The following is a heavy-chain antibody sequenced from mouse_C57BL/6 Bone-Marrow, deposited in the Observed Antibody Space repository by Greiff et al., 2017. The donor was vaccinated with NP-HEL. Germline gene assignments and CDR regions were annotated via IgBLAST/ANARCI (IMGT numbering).Heavy chain of an antibody. D-gene: IGHD1-1*01. CDR1: GYTFTSYW. CDR3: ARESYYYGSTPYYAMDY. V-gene: IGHV1-50*01. Sequence: QVQLQQPGAELVKPGASVKLSCKASGYTFTSYWLPWVKQRPGQGLEWIGEIDPSDSYTNYNQKFKGKATLTVDTSSSTGYMQLSSLTSEHSAVYYWARESYYYGSTPYYAMDYWGQGTSVTVSS. J-gene: IGHJ4*01. CDR2: IDPSDSYT.